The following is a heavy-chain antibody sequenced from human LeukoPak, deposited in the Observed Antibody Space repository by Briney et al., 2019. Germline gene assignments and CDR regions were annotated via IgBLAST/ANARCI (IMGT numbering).Heavy chain of an antibody. D-gene: IGHD2-2*01. V-gene: IGHV3-21*01. CDR1: GFTFSSYS. J-gene: IGHJ4*02. CDR3: AREAEIDIVVVPAAGEGFDY. CDR2: ISSSSSYI. Sequence: GGSLRLSCAASGFTFSSYSMNWVRQAPGKGLEWVSSISSSSSYIYYADSVKGRFTISRDNAKNSLYLQMNSLRAEDTAVYYCAREAEIDIVVVPAAGEGFDYWGQGTLVTVSS.